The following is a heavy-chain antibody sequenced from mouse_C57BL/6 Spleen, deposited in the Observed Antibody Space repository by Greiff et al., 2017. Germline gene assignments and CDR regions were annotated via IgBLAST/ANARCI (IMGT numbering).Heavy chain of an antibody. CDR2: INPNNGGT. Sequence: EVKLQQSGPELVKPGASVKISCKASGYTFTDYYMNWVKQSHGKSLEWIGDINPNNGGTSYNQKFKGKATLTVDKSSSTAYMELRSLTSEDSAVYYCARWGTAVATWAMDYWGQGTSVTVSS. CDR1: GYTFTDYY. D-gene: IGHD1-1*01. J-gene: IGHJ4*01. CDR3: ARWGTAVATWAMDY. V-gene: IGHV1-26*01.